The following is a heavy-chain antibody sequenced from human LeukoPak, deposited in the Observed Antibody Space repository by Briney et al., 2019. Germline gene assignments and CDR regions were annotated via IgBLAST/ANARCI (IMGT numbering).Heavy chain of an antibody. V-gene: IGHV1-2*02. Sequence: ASVKVSCKASGYTFTGYYMHWVRQAPGQGLEWMGWINPNSGGTNYAQKFQGRVTMTRDTSINTAYMELSRLRFDDMAVYYCARDRGIAAPHNWFDPWGQGTLVTVSS. CDR3: ARDRGIAAPHNWFDP. CDR1: GYTFTGYY. D-gene: IGHD6-13*01. J-gene: IGHJ5*02. CDR2: INPNSGGT.